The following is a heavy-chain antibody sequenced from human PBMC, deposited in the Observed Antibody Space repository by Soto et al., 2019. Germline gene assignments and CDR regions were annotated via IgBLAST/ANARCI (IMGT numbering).Heavy chain of an antibody. V-gene: IGHV3-21*01. CDR2: ISSSSSYI. CDR3: ARDLGYYDSSGYNNDWYFDL. D-gene: IGHD3-22*01. CDR1: GFTFSSYS. Sequence: EVQLVESGGGLVKPGGSLRLSCAASGFTFSSYSMNWVRQAPGKGLEWVSSISSSSSYIYYADSVKGRFTISRDNAKNSLYLQMNSLRAEDTAVYYCARDLGYYDSSGYNNDWYFDLWGRGTLVTVSS. J-gene: IGHJ2*01.